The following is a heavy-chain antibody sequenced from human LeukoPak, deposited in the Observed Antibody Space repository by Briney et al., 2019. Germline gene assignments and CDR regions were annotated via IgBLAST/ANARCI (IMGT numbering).Heavy chain of an antibody. CDR1: GYTFTSYY. CDR2: INPSGGST. CDR3: ARDRITGTTRHYYYYGMDV. V-gene: IGHV1-46*01. D-gene: IGHD1-7*01. J-gene: IGHJ6*02. Sequence: ASVKVSCKASGYTFTSYYMHWVRQAPGQGLEWMGIINPSGGSTSYAQKLQGRVTMTRDTSTSTVYMELSSLRSEDTAVYYCARDRITGTTRHYYYYGMDVWGQGTTVTVSS.